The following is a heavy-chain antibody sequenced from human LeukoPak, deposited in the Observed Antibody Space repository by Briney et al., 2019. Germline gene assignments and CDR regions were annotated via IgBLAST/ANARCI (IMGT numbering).Heavy chain of an antibody. D-gene: IGHD3-3*01. CDR1: GFTFSSYA. V-gene: IGHV3-23*01. CDR2: ISGSGGST. CDR3: AKDRSGHYYFDY. J-gene: IGHJ4*02. Sequence: GGSLRLSCAASGFTFSSYAMSWVRQAPGKGLEWVSAISGSGGSTYYADSVKGRFTISRDNSKNTLYLQMNSLGAEDTAVYYCAKDRSGHYYFDYWGQGTLVTVSS.